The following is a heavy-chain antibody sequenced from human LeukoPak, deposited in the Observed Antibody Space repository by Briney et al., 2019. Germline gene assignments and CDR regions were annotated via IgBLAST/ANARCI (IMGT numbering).Heavy chain of an antibody. CDR3: ARTGYSYGNMYYYYGMDV. CDR1: GGSFSGYY. D-gene: IGHD5-18*01. V-gene: IGHV4-34*01. CDR2: INHSGST. Sequence: SETLSLTCAVYGGSFSGYYWSWIRQPPGKGLEWIGEINHSGSTNYNPSLKSRVTISVDTSKNQFSLKLSSVTAAGTAVYYCARTGYSYGNMYYYYGMDVWGQGTTVTVSS. J-gene: IGHJ6*02.